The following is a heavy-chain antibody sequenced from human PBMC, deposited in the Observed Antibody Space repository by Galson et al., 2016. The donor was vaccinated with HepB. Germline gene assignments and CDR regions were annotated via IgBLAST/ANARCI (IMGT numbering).Heavy chain of an antibody. CDR3: ARDLREQSRVRYGPEYAYYYAMDG. D-gene: IGHD1-14*01. J-gene: IGHJ6*02. CDR2: FYYSGFTFY. CDR1: SDSINSSAYY. V-gene: IGHV4-39*07. Sequence: SETLSLTCTVSSDSINSSAYYWGWIRQSPDMGLEWIGNFYYSGFTFYTFYNPSLKSRLTISVDTSKNQFSLNLRSVTAADTAVYFCARDLREQSRVRYGPEYAYYYAMDGWGHGTTVTVS.